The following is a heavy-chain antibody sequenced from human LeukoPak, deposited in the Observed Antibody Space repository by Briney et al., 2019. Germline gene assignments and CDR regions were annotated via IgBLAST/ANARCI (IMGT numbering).Heavy chain of an antibody. CDR1: GHTFTSYD. CDR3: ARDLGYCSSTSCHSRFDP. V-gene: IGHV1-8*01. CDR2: MNPNSGNT. J-gene: IGHJ5*02. Sequence: ASVKLSCKASGHTFTSYDINWVRQATGQGLEWMGWMNPNSGNTGYAQKFQGRVTMTRNTSISTAYMELSSLRSEDTAVYYCARDLGYCSSTSCHSRFDPWGQGTLVTVSS. D-gene: IGHD2-2*02.